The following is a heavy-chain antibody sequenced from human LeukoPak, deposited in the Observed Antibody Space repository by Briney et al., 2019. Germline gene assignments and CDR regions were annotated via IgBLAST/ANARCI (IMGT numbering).Heavy chain of an antibody. CDR3: ATITIYDSSGYYYFDY. D-gene: IGHD3-22*01. J-gene: IGHJ4*02. CDR1: GYTLTELS. CDR2: LDPEDGET. V-gene: IGHV1-24*01. Sequence: GASVKVSCKVSGYTLTELSMHWVRQAPGKGLEWMGGLDPEDGETIYAQKFQGRVTMTEDTSTDTAYMELSSLRSEDTAVYYCATITIYDSSGYYYFDYWGQGTLVTVSS.